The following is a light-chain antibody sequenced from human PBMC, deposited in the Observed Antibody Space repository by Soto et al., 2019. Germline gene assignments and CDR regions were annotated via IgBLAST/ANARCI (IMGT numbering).Light chain of an antibody. CDR1: SSDVGAYIY. CDR3: SSYSDSDTKV. V-gene: IGLV2-14*01. CDR2: EVN. J-gene: IGLJ1*01. Sequence: QSALTQPASVSGSPGQSITISCGGTSSDVGAYIYVSWYQQYPGKAPKLIIYEVNNRPSGVSGRFSGSKSDTTAFLTISGLQAEDEADYYCSSYSDSDTKVFGTGTKVNVL.